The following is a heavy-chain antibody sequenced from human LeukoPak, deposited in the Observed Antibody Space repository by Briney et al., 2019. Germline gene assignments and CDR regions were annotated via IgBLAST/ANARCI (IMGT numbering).Heavy chain of an antibody. CDR3: VRKTVGAKNWFDP. CDR2: VSSSAGTI. CDR1: GFTFSSYE. Sequence: GGSPRLSCAASGFTFSSYEMNWFRQAPGKGLEWISYVSSSAGTIYYADSVKGRFTISRDNAKNSLYLEMDSLGAEDSAVYYCVRKTVGAKNWFDPWGQGTQVTVSS. J-gene: IGHJ5*02. V-gene: IGHV3-48*03. D-gene: IGHD1-26*01.